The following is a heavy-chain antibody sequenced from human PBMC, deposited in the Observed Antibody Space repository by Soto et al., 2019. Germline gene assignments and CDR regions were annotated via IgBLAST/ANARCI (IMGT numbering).Heavy chain of an antibody. CDR3: ARSMHYSDGSNYSPFDY. D-gene: IGHD3-22*01. Sequence: PSETLSLTCTVSGGSISSYYWSWIRQPPGKGLEWIGYIYYSGSTNYSPSLKSRVTISIDASKNQFSLRLSSVTAADTAVYYCARSMHYSDGSNYSPFDYWGQGTLVTVSS. J-gene: IGHJ4*02. CDR2: IYYSGST. CDR1: GGSISSYY. V-gene: IGHV4-59*12.